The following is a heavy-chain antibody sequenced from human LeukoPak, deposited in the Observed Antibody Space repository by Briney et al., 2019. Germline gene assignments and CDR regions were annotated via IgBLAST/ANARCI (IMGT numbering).Heavy chain of an antibody. CDR3: AADLPGVTTNYGMDF. D-gene: IGHD4-17*01. Sequence: AGRSLRLSCAASGFTFSNFGMHWVRQAPGSGLECVGRVKSKVDGGTIDYAAPVKGRFTISRDDSKNTVYVQMNSLRIEDTAVYYCAADLPGVTTNYGMDFWGQGTTVTVSS. CDR1: GFTFSNFG. J-gene: IGHJ6*02. V-gene: IGHV3-15*01. CDR2: VKSKVDGGTI.